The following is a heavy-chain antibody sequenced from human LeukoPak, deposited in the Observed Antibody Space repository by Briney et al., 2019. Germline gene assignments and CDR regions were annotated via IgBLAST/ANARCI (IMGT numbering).Heavy chain of an antibody. CDR3: ARVTHSSRYSSSWYSDY. J-gene: IGHJ4*02. CDR2: INHSGST. D-gene: IGHD6-13*01. CDR1: GGSFSGYY. V-gene: IGHV4-34*01. Sequence: SETLSLTCAVYGGSFSGYYWSWIRQPPGEGLEWIGEINHSGSTNYNPSLKSRVTISVDTSKNQFSLKLSSVTAADTAVYYCARVTHSSRYSSSWYSDYWGQGTLVTVSS.